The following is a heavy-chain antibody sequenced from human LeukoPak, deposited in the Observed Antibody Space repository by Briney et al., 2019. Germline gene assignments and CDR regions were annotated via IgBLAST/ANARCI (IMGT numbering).Heavy chain of an antibody. CDR3: ARDPRDNWNDAGFDP. D-gene: IGHD1-20*01. CDR2: INTNTGNP. V-gene: IGHV7-4-1*02. Sequence: ASVKVSCKASGYTFTSYAMNWVRQAPGQGLEWMGWINTNTGNPTYAQGFTGRFVFSLDTSVSTAYLQISSLKAEDTAVYYCARDPRDNWNDAGFDPWGQGTLVTVSS. CDR1: GYTFTSYA. J-gene: IGHJ5*02.